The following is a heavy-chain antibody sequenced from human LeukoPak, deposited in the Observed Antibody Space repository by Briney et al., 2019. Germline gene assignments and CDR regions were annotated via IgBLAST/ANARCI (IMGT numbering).Heavy chain of an antibody. CDR2: IYPGDSDT. Sequence: GESLKISCKGSGYSFTSYWIGWVRQTPGKGLEWMGIIYPGDSDTRYSPSFQGQVTISADKSISTAYLQWSSLKASDTAMYYCARGSGEYSSSWYMGYWGQGTLATVSS. CDR3: ARGSGEYSSSWYMGY. J-gene: IGHJ4*02. V-gene: IGHV5-51*01. D-gene: IGHD6-13*01. CDR1: GYSFTSYW.